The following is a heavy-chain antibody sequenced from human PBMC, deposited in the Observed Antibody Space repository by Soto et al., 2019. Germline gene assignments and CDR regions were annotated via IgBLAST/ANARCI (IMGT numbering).Heavy chain of an antibody. V-gene: IGHV3-23*01. J-gene: IGHJ4*02. Sequence: EVQMLESGGGLVQPGGSLRLSCAASGFTFSSSAMSWVRQAPGKGLEWVSGMSGSGGSTHYTDFVKGRFTISRDNSKSTLYLQMNSLRAEDTAVYYCASYDPFDYWGQGTLVTVSS. D-gene: IGHD3-22*01. CDR3: ASYDPFDY. CDR2: MSGSGGST. CDR1: GFTFSSSA.